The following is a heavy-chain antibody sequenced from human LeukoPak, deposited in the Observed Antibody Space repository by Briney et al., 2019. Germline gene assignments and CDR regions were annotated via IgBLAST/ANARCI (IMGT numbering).Heavy chain of an antibody. D-gene: IGHD3-22*01. Sequence: PSETLSLTCTVSDGSISSSSYYWGWIRQPPGKGLEWIGSIYYSGSTYYNPSLKSRVTISVDTSKNQFSLKLSSVTAADTAVYYCARGPYYYDSSGYYVLSYAFDIWGQGTMVTVSS. J-gene: IGHJ3*02. CDR3: ARGPYYYDSSGYYVLSYAFDI. CDR1: DGSISSSSYY. V-gene: IGHV4-39*07. CDR2: IYYSGST.